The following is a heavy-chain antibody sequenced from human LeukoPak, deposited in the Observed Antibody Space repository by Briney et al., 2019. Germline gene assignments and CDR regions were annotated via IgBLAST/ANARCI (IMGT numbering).Heavy chain of an antibody. V-gene: IGHV3-7*03. Sequence: GGSLRLSCAASGFTFSSYWMSWVRQAPGKGLEWVANIKQDGSEKYYVDSVKGRFTISRDNAKNSLYLQMNSLRTEDTAVYYCARGSSWSLYFYYSGMDAWGQGTTVTVSS. D-gene: IGHD6-13*01. J-gene: IGHJ6*02. CDR1: GFTFSSYW. CDR3: ARGSSWSLYFYYSGMDA. CDR2: IKQDGSEK.